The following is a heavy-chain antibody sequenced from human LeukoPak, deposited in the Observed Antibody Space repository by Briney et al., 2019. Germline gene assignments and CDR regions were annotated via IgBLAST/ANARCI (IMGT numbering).Heavy chain of an antibody. CDR3: ARDLGYCTSTSCYSLYGMDV. J-gene: IGHJ6*04. Sequence: GGSLRLSCAASGFTFSSYDMHWVRQATGKGLEWVSTVGTAGDPYYPASVKGRFTISRENAKNSLYLQMNSLRSEDTAVYYCARDLGYCTSTSCYSLYGMDVWGKRTTATVSS. D-gene: IGHD2-2*02. V-gene: IGHV3-13*05. CDR2: VGTAGDP. CDR1: GFTFSSYD.